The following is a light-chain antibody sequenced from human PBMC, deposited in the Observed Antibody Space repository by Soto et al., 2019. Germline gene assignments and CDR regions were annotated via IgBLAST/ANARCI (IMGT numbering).Light chain of an antibody. CDR3: QHYGISPFT. CDR2: GAS. V-gene: IGKV3-20*01. J-gene: IGKJ3*01. Sequence: EIVLTQSPGTLSLSTGERATLSCRASQTVTSSYLAWYQQKPGQAPRLLIYGASSRATGIPDRFSGSGSGTDFTLTISRLEPEDFAVYYCQHYGISPFTFGPGTKVEFK. CDR1: QTVTSSY.